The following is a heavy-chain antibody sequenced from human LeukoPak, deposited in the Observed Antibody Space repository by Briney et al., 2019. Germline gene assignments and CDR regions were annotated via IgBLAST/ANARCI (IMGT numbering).Heavy chain of an antibody. CDR3: ASTYYDFWSGYYRTPFGY. Sequence: ASVKVSCKASGYTFTGYYMHWVRQAPGQGLEWMGWINPNSGGTNYAQKFQGRVTMTRDTSISTAYMELSRLRSDDTAVYYCASTYYDFWSGYYRTPFGYWGQGTLVTVSS. CDR2: INPNSGGT. D-gene: IGHD3-3*01. CDR1: GYTFTGYY. J-gene: IGHJ4*02. V-gene: IGHV1-2*02.